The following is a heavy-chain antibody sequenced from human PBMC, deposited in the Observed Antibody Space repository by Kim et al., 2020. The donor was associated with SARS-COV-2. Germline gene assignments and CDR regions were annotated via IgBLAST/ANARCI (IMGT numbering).Heavy chain of an antibody. CDR1: GGSISSGGYY. V-gene: IGHV4-31*03. Sequence: SETLSLTCTVSGGSISSGGYYWSWIRQHPGKGLEWIGYIYYSGSTYYNPSLKSRVTISVDTSKNQFSLKLSSVTAADTAVYYCARARATTYGMDVWGQGTTVTVSS. CDR2: IYYSGST. J-gene: IGHJ6*02. CDR3: ARARATTYGMDV. D-gene: IGHD4-17*01.